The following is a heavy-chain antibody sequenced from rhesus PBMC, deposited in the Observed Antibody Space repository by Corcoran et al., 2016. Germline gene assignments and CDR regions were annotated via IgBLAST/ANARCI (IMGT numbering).Heavy chain of an antibody. J-gene: IGHJ6*01. CDR3: ADIYGLDS. V-gene: IGHV3-28*02. CDR2: VDGADSTT. CDR1: GFSLGDNW. Sequence: EVQLVQSGGGLAKPGGSLRLSCRVSGFSLGDNWMHWVRQAPGKGLEWISAVDGADSTTDYADSVRGRFTASRENAKNTLYLQADSLRVEDTAVYYCADIYGLDSWGQGVVVTVSS.